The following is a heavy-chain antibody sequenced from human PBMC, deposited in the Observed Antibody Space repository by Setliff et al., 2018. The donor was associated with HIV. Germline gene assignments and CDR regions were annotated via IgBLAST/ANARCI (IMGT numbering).Heavy chain of an antibody. V-gene: IGHV4-38-2*02. CDR1: GHSISDGSC. CDR3: VGDDNSWLWSYF. J-gene: IGHJ4*02. Sequence: PSETLSLTCTVSGHSISDGSCWGWIRQTPGKGLEWIGTFSHSGTTYYNPSLESRVTISVHTSQNQFSLKLNSVTAADTAVYYCVGDDNSWLWSYFWGQGTLVTVSS. CDR2: FSHSGTT. D-gene: IGHD6-13*01.